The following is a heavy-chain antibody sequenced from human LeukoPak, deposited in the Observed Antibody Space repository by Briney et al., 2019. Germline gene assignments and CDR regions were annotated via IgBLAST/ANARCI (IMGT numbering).Heavy chain of an antibody. CDR2: IKQDGSEK. J-gene: IGHJ6*02. D-gene: IGHD3-9*01. V-gene: IGHV3-7*01. CDR1: GFTFSESV. Sequence: GGSLRLSCAASGFTFSESVMHWVRQAPGKGLEWVANIKQDGSEKYYVDSVKGRFTISRDNAKNSLYLQMNSLRAEDTAVYYCARDRGPPLHGYILTGPYYYYGMDVWGQGTTVTVSS. CDR3: ARDRGPPLHGYILTGPYYYYGMDV.